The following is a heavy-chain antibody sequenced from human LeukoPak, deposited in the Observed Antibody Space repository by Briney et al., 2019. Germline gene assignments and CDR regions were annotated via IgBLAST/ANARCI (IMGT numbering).Heavy chain of an antibody. D-gene: IGHD3-22*01. J-gene: IGHJ3*02. Sequence: SETLSLTCTVSGGSISSSSCYWGWIRQPPGKGLEWIGSIYYSGSTYYNPSLKSRVTISVDTSKNQLSLKLSAVTAADTAVYYCAREGYYDSSGCKTAFDIWGQGTMVTVSS. V-gene: IGHV4-39*07. CDR2: IYYSGST. CDR1: GGSISSSSCY. CDR3: AREGYYDSSGCKTAFDI.